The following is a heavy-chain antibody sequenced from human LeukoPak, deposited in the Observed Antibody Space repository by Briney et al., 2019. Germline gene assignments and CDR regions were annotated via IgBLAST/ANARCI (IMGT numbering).Heavy chain of an antibody. D-gene: IGHD3-10*01. Sequence: GGSLRLSCAASGFTFSSYAMSWVRQAPAKGLEWVSAIGGSGGSTYYADSVKGRFTISRDNSKNTLYLQMNSLRAEDTAVYYCAKPLHYYGSGSYDYWGQGTLVTVSS. J-gene: IGHJ4*02. V-gene: IGHV3-23*01. CDR1: GFTFSSYA. CDR3: AKPLHYYGSGSYDY. CDR2: IGGSGGST.